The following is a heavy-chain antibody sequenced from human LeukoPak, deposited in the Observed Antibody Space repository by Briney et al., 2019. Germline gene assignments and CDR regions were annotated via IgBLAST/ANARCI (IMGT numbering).Heavy chain of an antibody. Sequence: SQTLSLTCTVSGGSISSGGYYWSWIPQHPGKALEWFGYIYYSGSTYYNPSLKSRVTISVDTSKNQFSLELSAVIAADTAVYYCARLRGYSYGYLDYWGQGTLVTVSS. CDR2: IYYSGST. D-gene: IGHD5-18*01. V-gene: IGHV4-31*03. CDR3: ARLRGYSYGYLDY. J-gene: IGHJ4*02. CDR1: GGSISSGGYY.